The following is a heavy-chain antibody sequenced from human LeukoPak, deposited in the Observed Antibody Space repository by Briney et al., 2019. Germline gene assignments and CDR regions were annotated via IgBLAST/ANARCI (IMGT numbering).Heavy chain of an antibody. D-gene: IGHD3-22*01. Sequence: ASETLSLTCTVSGGSISSYYWSWIRQPPGKGLEWIGYIYYSGGTNYNPSLKSRVTISVDTSKNQFSLKLSSVTAADTAVYYCARGPYDSSGHDAFDIWGQGTMVTVSS. CDR1: GGSISSYY. V-gene: IGHV4-59*01. CDR3: ARGPYDSSGHDAFDI. CDR2: IYYSGGT. J-gene: IGHJ3*02.